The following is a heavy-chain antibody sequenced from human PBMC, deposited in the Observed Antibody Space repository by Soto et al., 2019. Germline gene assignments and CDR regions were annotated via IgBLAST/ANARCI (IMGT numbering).Heavy chain of an antibody. CDR2: ISNHGKIQ. CDR1: GFTFSSYG. CDR3: APEHGYDLWFFDY. Sequence: PGGSLRLSCAASGFTFSSYGLHWVRQAPGKGLEWVAVISNHGKIQHYADSVKGRFTISRDNSENTLHLQMSSLRAEDTAVYFRAPEHGYDLWFFDYWGQGTLVTVSS. J-gene: IGHJ4*02. D-gene: IGHD5-12*01. V-gene: IGHV3-30*03.